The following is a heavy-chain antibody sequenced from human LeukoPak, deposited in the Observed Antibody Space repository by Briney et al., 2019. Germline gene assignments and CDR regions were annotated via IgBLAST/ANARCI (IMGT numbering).Heavy chain of an antibody. CDR1: GFTFSSHS. CDR3: VRSQSAATYDA. Sequence: GRSLRLSCAASGFTFSSHSMHWVRQAPGKGLEWVGIIWHDGGTTYYGDSVRGRFTISRDNSKNTLDLQMSSLRDGDTALYFCVRSQSAATYDAWGQGTLVTLSS. CDR2: IWHDGGTT. V-gene: IGHV3-33*01. D-gene: IGHD3-16*01. J-gene: IGHJ5*02.